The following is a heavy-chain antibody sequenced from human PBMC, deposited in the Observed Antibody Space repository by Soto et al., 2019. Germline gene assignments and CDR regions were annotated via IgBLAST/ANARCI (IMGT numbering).Heavy chain of an antibody. V-gene: IGHV3-30-3*01. Sequence: GGSLRLSCAASGFTFSSYAMQWVRQAPGKGLEWVAVISYDGSNKYYADSVKGRFTISRDNSKNTLYLQMNSLRAEDTAVYYCARDPLNRYCSGGSCYLYCYGMDVWGQGTTVTVSS. CDR1: GFTFSSYA. J-gene: IGHJ6*02. CDR3: ARDPLNRYCSGGSCYLYCYGMDV. D-gene: IGHD2-15*01. CDR2: ISYDGSNK.